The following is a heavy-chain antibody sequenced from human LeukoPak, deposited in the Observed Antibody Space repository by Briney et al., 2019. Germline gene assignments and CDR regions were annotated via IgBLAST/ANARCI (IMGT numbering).Heavy chain of an antibody. J-gene: IGHJ4*02. CDR2: INWNGGTT. CDR1: GFTFDDYG. V-gene: IGHV3-20*04. Sequence: PGGSLRLSCAASGFTFDDYGMSWVRQAPGQGLELVSGINWNGGTTGYVDSMKGRFTISRDNAKNTLYLQMNSLRAEDTAVYYCAKIPQVATYTVPNFDFWGQGTLVTVSS. CDR3: AKIPQVATYTVPNFDF. D-gene: IGHD3-16*01.